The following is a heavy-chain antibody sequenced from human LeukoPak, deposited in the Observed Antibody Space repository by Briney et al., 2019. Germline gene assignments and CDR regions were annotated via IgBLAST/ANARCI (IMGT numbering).Heavy chain of an antibody. CDR1: GFTFSSYE. CDR3: AELGITMIGGV. D-gene: IGHD3-10*02. CDR2: ISSSGSTI. V-gene: IGHV3-48*03. Sequence: GGSLRLSCAAPGFTFSSYEMNWVRQAPGKGLEWVSYISSSGSTIYYADSVKGRFTISRDNAKNSLYLQMNSLRAEDTAVYYCAELGITMIGGVWGKGTTVTI. J-gene: IGHJ6*03.